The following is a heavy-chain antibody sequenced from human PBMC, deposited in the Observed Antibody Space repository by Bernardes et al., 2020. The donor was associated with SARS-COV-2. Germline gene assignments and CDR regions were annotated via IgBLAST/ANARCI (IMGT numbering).Heavy chain of an antibody. V-gene: IGHV4-39*01. J-gene: IGHJ4*02. Sequence: SETLSLTCSVSSGSISTSSYNWGWIRQPPGKGLEWIGSFYYGGSTYYNPSLKSRVTISVDTSKNQFSLKLSSVTAADTAVYYCDLYIMGAPPGDYWGQGTLVTVSS. CDR3: DLYIMGAPPGDY. CDR1: SGSISTSSYN. D-gene: IGHD1-26*01. CDR2: FYYGGST.